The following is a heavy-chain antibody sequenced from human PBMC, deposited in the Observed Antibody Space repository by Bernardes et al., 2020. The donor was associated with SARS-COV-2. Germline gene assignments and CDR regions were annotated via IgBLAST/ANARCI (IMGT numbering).Heavy chain of an antibody. CDR3: AEGFRDSGAWFNFDY. J-gene: IGHJ4*02. Sequence: QSLSLIPAISVDSVSSNSATWNSIRQSPSRGLEWLGRTYYRSKRYNDYAMSVQSRVIFNPDTSRNQFALQLNSVTPEDTAVYFCAEGFRDSGAWFNFDYWGQGTLVTVSS. D-gene: IGHD6-19*01. V-gene: IGHV6-1*01. CDR2: TYYRSKRYN. CDR1: VDSVSSNSAT.